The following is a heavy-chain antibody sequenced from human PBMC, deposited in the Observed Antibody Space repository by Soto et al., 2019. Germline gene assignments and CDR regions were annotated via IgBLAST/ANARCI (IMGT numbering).Heavy chain of an antibody. V-gene: IGHV1-8*01. J-gene: IGHJ4*02. CDR1: GYTFTSYD. Sequence: QVQLVQSGAEGKKPGASVKVSCKASGYTFTSYDITSVRQATGQGLEWMGCMNPNSGNTGYAQKFQGRVTMTRNTSRSTAYIELSSLRSEDTAVYYCAREGAALGNEYWGQGTLVTVSS. CDR2: MNPNSGNT. D-gene: IGHD2-15*01. CDR3: AREGAALGNEY.